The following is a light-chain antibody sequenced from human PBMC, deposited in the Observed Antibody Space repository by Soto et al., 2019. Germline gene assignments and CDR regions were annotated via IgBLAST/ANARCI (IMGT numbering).Light chain of an antibody. Sequence: DIVLTQSPATLSLSPGERATLSCRASQSVNTFLAWYQQRPGQAPRLLIYDASTRDYDIPARFNGSGSGTDFTLTISGLETEDSAIYYCQDRSSWPLGTLGQGTKVDIK. CDR1: QSVNTF. V-gene: IGKV3-11*01. CDR3: QDRSSWPLGT. CDR2: DAS. J-gene: IGKJ1*01.